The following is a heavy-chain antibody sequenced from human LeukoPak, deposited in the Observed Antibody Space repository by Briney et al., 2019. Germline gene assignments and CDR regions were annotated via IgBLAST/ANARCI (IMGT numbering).Heavy chain of an antibody. CDR2: MYSSGSST. J-gene: IGHJ4*01. D-gene: IGHD3-10*01. CDR1: GVSISSGSYY. Sequence: PSETLSLTCTVSGVSISSGSYYWTWLRQPAGEGLEWIGRMYSSGSSTNYNPSLNGRVTISVDPSKNHFSLNLSSVTAADTAVYYCATDHGGDFFDYWGHGTLVTVSS. CDR3: ATDHGGDFFDY. V-gene: IGHV4-61*02.